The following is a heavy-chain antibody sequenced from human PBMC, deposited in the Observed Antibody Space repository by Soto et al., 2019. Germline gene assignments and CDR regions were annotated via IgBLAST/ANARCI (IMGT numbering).Heavy chain of an antibody. CDR2: INHSGST. J-gene: IGHJ4*02. Sequence: PSETLSLTCAVYGGSFSGYYWSWIRQPPGKGLEWIGEINHSGSTNYNPSLKSRVTISVDTSKSQFSLKLSSVTAADTAVYYCARDGGYRFAPSYYFDYWGQGTLVTVSS. D-gene: IGHD5-18*01. V-gene: IGHV4-34*01. CDR3: ARDGGYRFAPSYYFDY. CDR1: GGSFSGYY.